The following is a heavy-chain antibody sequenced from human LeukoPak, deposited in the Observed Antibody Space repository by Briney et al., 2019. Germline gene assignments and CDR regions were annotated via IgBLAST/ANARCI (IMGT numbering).Heavy chain of an antibody. CDR1: GFTVSGNY. Sequence: GGSLRLSCAASGFTVSGNYMSWVRQAPGKGLEWVSVIYSGGSTYYADSVKGRFTISRDNSKNTLYLQMNSLRAEDTAVYYCVRGDYGDYTLFDYWGQGTLVTVSS. J-gene: IGHJ4*02. CDR2: IYSGGST. D-gene: IGHD4-17*01. V-gene: IGHV3-53*01. CDR3: VRGDYGDYTLFDY.